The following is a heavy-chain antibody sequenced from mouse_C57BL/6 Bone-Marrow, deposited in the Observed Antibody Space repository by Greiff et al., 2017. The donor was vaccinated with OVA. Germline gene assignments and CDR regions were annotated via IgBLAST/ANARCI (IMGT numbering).Heavy chain of an antibody. CDR1: GFPITSGYY. V-gene: IGHV12-3*01. Sequence: VQLQQSGPGLVKPSQSLFLTCSITGFPITSGYYWILIRQSPGKPLECMGYITHSSETFYNPSLQSPISITTEKSKNQFFLQLNSVTTEDTAMYYCAGDRAAWGQGTTLTVSS. CDR2: ITHSSET. CDR3: AGDRAA. J-gene: IGHJ2*01.